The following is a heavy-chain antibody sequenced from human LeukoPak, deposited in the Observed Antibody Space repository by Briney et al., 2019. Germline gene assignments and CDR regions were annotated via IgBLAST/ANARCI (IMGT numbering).Heavy chain of an antibody. D-gene: IGHD6-19*01. CDR2: TNTDGTVT. J-gene: IGHJ4*02. CDR1: GFTFSKYW. CDR3: ATKQWLAPPPDS. Sequence: PGVSLRLSCAASGFTFSKYWMLWVPQAPGNGLESVSRTNTDGTVTTYADSVKGRFTVSRDNADNTMFLQMNSVRDEDTAVYYCATKQWLAPPPDSWGQGTPVTVSS. V-gene: IGHV3-74*01.